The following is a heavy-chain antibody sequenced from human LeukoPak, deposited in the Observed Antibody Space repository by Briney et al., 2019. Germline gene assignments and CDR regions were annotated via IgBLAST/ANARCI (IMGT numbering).Heavy chain of an antibody. J-gene: IGHJ4*02. CDR3: ARKTVLRGRDGYNLGY. CDR2: MNPNCGNT. CDR1: GYTFTSYH. V-gene: IGHV1-8*01. D-gene: IGHD5-24*01. Sequence: GSSVTVSCKASGYTFTSYHINWVRQATGQGLEWMGWMNPNCGNTGYAQKFQGRVTMTRNTSTSTAYMERSSLRSEDTAVYYCARKTVLRGRDGYNLGYWGQGTLVTVSS.